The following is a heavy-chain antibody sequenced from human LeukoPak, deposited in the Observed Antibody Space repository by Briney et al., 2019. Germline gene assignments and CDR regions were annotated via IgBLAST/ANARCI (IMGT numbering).Heavy chain of an antibody. CDR3: AKDSGYSYGPGFDY. CDR1: GFIFNNYA. V-gene: IGHV3-9*01. J-gene: IGHJ4*02. Sequence: PGRSLRLSCSGSGFIFNNYAMHWVRQPPGKGLEWVSGISWNSGSIDYADSVKGRFTISRDNAKNSLYLQMNSLRAEDTALYYCAKDSGYSYGPGFDYWGQGTLVTVSS. CDR2: ISWNSGSI. D-gene: IGHD5-18*01.